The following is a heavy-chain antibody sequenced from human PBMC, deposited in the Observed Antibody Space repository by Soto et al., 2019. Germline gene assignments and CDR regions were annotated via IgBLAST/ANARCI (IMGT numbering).Heavy chain of an antibody. V-gene: IGHV1-69*06. D-gene: IGHD1-26*01. CDR1: GGTFSSYA. CDR3: ARPLTYSGSDPLGY. CDR2: IIPIFGTA. Sequence: ASVKVSCKASGGTFSSYAISWVRQAPGQGLEWMGGIIPIFGTANYAQKFQGRVTITADKSTSTDYMELSSLRSEDTAVYYCARPLTYSGSDPLGYWGQGTLVTVSS. J-gene: IGHJ4*02.